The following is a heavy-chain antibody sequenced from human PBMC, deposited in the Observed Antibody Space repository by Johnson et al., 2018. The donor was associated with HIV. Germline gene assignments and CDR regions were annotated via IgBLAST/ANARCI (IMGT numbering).Heavy chain of an antibody. CDR1: GFTFSSYA. V-gene: IGHV3-30-3*01. D-gene: IGHD1-7*01. CDR2: ISYDGSNK. CDR3: ATQGGTTSFDI. J-gene: IGHJ3*02. Sequence: QVQLVESGGGVVQPGRSLRLSCAASGFTFSSYAMHWVRQAPGQGLEWVAVISYDGSNKYYADSVKGRFTISRDNSKNTLYLQMNSLRAEDTAVYYCATQGGTTSFDIWGQGTMVTVSS.